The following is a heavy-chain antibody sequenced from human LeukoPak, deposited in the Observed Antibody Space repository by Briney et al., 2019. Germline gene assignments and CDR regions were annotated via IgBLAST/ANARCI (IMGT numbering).Heavy chain of an antibody. Sequence: GGSLRLSCAASGFSFSSYWMSWVRQAPGKGLEWVANIKQDGSEKYYVDSVKGRFTISRDNAKNSLYLQMNSLRAEDTAVYYCARDSLSPYGPFWVWGQGTLVTVSS. V-gene: IGHV3-7*01. CDR2: IKQDGSEK. CDR1: GFSFSSYW. J-gene: IGHJ4*02. CDR3: ARDSLSPYGPFWV. D-gene: IGHD3-16*01.